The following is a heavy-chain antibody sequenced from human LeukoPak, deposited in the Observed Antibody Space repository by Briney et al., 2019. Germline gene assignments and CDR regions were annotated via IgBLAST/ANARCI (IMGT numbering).Heavy chain of an antibody. D-gene: IGHD6-19*01. CDR2: ISSRGYT. J-gene: IGHJ4*03. Sequence: SETLSLTCTVSGSSVSNHWWIWIRQPAGKGLEWIGRISSRGYTNYNPSLKSRVAMSVDTSKDQFSLKLNSVTAADPAVYYCVRTMTREWGGWYDNDYWGRGTLVTVSS. V-gene: IGHV4-4*07. CDR3: VRTMTREWGGWYDNDY. CDR1: GSSVSNHW.